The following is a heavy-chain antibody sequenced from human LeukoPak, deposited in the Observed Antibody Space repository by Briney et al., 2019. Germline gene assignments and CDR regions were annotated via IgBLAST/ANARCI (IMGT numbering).Heavy chain of an antibody. Sequence: GGSLRLSCTASGFTFGDYAMSWVRQAPGKGLEWVGFIRGKAYGGTTEYAASVKGRFTISRDDSKSIAYLQMNSLKTEDTAVYYCTRVPYYYDSSASFDYWGQGTLVTVSS. CDR2: IRGKAYGGTT. D-gene: IGHD3-22*01. CDR1: GFTFGDYA. CDR3: TRVPYYYDSSASFDY. J-gene: IGHJ4*02. V-gene: IGHV3-49*04.